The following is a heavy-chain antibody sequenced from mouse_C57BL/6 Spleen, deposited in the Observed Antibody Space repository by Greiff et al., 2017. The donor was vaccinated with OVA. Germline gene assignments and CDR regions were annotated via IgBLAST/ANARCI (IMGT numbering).Heavy chain of an antibody. CDR2: IYPGDGDT. V-gene: IGHV1-82*01. J-gene: IGHJ3*01. Sequence: QVQLKESGPELVKPGASVKISCKASGYAFSSSWMNWVKQRPGKGLEWIGRIYPGDGDTNYNGKFKGKATLTADKSSSTAYMQLSSLTSEDSAVYFCARGDYGSSCFAYWGQGTLVTVSA. CDR3: ARGDYGSSCFAY. CDR1: GYAFSSSW. D-gene: IGHD1-1*01.